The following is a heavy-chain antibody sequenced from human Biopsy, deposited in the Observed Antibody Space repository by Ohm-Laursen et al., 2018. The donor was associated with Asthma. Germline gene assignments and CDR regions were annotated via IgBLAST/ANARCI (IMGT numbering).Heavy chain of an antibody. CDR1: GFTFSSYG. CDR3: ASQSSGPDFWSGYYYFDY. D-gene: IGHD3-3*01. J-gene: IGHJ4*02. V-gene: IGHV3-30*03. Sequence: SLRLSCAASGFTFSSYGMHWFRQAPGKGLEWVAVISYDGSNKYYADSVKGRLTISRDNSKNTLYLQMNSLRAEDTAVYYCASQSSGPDFWSGYYYFDYWGQGTLVTVSS. CDR2: ISYDGSNK.